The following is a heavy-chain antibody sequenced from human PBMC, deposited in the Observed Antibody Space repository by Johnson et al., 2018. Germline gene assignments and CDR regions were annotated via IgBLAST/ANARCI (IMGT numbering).Heavy chain of an antibody. CDR2: ISYDGKKK. CDR1: GFTFSDYV. V-gene: IGHV3-30*03. J-gene: IGHJ6*03. Sequence: VQLVESGGGVVQPGRSLRLSCAPSGFTFSDYVMHWVRQGPGKGLEWLAVISYDGKKKDYADSVKDRFIISRDNSKKTLFLQMSSLRPKDTAVYYCARAAGPYYYFYYMDVWGKGTTVTVSS. CDR3: ARAAGPYYYFYYMDV.